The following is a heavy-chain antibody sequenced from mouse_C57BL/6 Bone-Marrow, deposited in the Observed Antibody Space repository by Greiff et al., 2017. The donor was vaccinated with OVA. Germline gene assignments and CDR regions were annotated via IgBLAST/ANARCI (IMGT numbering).Heavy chain of an antibody. CDR1: GFTFSSYG. CDR3: ARRGVTDFDY. Sequence: EVKLVESGGDLVTPGGSLQLSCAASGFTFSSYGMSWVRQPPDKRLEWVATISSGGSYIYYPDSVKGRFPIYRDYAKNTLYLQMSSVKSEETAMYYCARRGVTDFDYWGQGTTLTVSS. D-gene: IGHD2-2*01. CDR2: ISSGGSYI. V-gene: IGHV5-6*01. J-gene: IGHJ2*01.